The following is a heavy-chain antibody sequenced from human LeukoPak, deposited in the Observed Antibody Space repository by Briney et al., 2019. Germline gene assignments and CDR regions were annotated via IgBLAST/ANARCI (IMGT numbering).Heavy chain of an antibody. CDR3: AREKWESPFYYFGMDV. V-gene: IGHV1-69*13. J-gene: IGHJ6*02. CDR2: IILVSGTP. CDR1: GDTFSSYA. D-gene: IGHD1-26*01. Sequence: GASVKVSCKASGDTFSSYAISWVRQAPGQGLEWMGGIILVSGTPNHAQKFQGRVTITADEATGTVYMELRSLRSDDTAVYYCAREKWESPFYYFGMDVWGQGTTVTVSS.